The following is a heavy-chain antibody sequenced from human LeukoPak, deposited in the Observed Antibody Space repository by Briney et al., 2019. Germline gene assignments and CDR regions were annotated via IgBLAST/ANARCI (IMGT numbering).Heavy chain of an antibody. D-gene: IGHD3-22*01. J-gene: IGHJ1*01. CDR3: AISAPNYYDSSGYYSYFQH. Sequence: GGSLRLSCAASGFTVSSNYMSWVRQAPGKGLEWVSVIYSGGSTYYADSVKGRFTISRDNAENSLYLQMTSLRAEDTAVYYCAISAPNYYDSSGYYSYFQHWGQGTLVTVSS. V-gene: IGHV3-53*01. CDR2: IYSGGST. CDR1: GFTVSSNY.